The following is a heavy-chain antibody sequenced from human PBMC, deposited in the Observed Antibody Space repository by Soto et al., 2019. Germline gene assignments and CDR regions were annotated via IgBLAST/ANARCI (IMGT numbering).Heavy chain of an antibody. CDR3: AQHHGNQDYYYYGMDV. CDR1: GGDFSSYA. D-gene: IGHD1-1*01. Sequence: GASVKVSCKASGGDFSSYAISWVRQAPGQGLEWMGGIIPIFGTANYAQKFQSRVTITADESTSTAYMELSSLRSEDTAMYYCAQHHGNQDYYYYGMDVWGQGTTVTSP. J-gene: IGHJ6*02. V-gene: IGHV1-69*13. CDR2: IIPIFGTA.